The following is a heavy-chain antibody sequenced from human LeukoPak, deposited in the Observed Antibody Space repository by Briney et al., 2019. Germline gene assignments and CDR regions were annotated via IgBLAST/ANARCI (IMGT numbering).Heavy chain of an antibody. J-gene: IGHJ4*02. CDR2: ISGSGGST. D-gene: IGHD2-15*01. CDR3: AKDGYCSGSSCYLLNFDY. CDR1: GLSLGTYA. Sequence: PGGSLRLSCAASGLSLGTYAMSWVRQAPGKGLEWVSAISGSGGSTYYADSVKGRFTISRDNSKNTLYLQMNSLRAEDTAVYYCAKDGYCSGSSCYLLNFDYWGQGTLVTVSS. V-gene: IGHV3-23*01.